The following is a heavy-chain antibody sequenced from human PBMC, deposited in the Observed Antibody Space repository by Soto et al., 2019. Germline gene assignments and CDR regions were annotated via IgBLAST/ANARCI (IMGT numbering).Heavy chain of an antibody. CDR2: IIPILETA. CDR1: GGTFGRYT. CDR3: ARGGKLGGDLDV. V-gene: IGHV1-69*08. J-gene: IGHJ6*04. Sequence: QVQLVQSGAEVQKPGSSVKVSCKASGGTFGRYTLSWVRQAPGQGLEWMGWIIPILETANYARRFQGRLTITADTSTGTAYMDLSGLQSDDTGVYYCARGGKLGGDLDVWGKGTPVTVSS. D-gene: IGHD3-10*01.